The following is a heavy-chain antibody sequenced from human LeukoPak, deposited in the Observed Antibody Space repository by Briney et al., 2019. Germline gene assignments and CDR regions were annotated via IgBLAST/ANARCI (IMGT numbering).Heavy chain of an antibody. CDR1: GFTFSTSA. J-gene: IGHJ4*02. CDR2: INGGDFST. D-gene: IGHD3-10*01. V-gene: IGHV3-23*01. CDR3: ATANPTPRGINFDY. Sequence: GGSLRLSCPAAGFTFSTSAMSWVRQAPGKWLQWLSSINGGDFSTFYADSVKGRFTISRDKSKNILYLQMNSLRADDTAVYYCATANPTPRGINFDYWGQGTLVTVSS.